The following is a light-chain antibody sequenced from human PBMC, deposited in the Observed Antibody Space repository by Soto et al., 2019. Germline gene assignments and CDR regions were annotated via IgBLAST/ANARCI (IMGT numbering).Light chain of an antibody. V-gene: IGKV1-39*01. J-gene: IGKJ1*01. CDR2: GAS. Sequence: DIQMTQSPSSLSASVVDRVTITCRASQNIDIFLNWYHQKPGRAPNLLIYGASTLQSGVPSRFSGSGSGTEFTLTISSLQPEDFATYYCQQGYSISWTFGQGTKVDIK. CDR3: QQGYSISWT. CDR1: QNIDIF.